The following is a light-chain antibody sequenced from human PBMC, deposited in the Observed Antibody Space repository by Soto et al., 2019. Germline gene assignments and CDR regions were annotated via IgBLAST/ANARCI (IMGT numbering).Light chain of an antibody. V-gene: IGKV3-20*01. CDR1: QSASNNY. J-gene: IGKJ3*01. CDR3: QHYGSSPPFS. Sequence: EIVLTQSPGTLSLSPGERAPLACRASQSASNNYLAWYQQKPGQAPSLLIYGASIRATGIPDRFSASGSGTDFTLTISRLEPEDFAVYYCQHYGSSPPFSFGPGTTVDSK. CDR2: GAS.